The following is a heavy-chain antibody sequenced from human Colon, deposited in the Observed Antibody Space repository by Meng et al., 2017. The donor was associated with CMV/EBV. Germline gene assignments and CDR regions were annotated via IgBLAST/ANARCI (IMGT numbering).Heavy chain of an antibody. CDR1: AGSISSYY. J-gene: IGHJ4*02. CDR2: IYYSGTT. Sequence: SQTLSLTCAVSAGSISSYYWTWIRQSTGKGLEWIGYIYYSGTTSYNPSLKSRVTISLDTSKSQFSLKLDSVTAADTAVYYCAGASGWYFLDYWGQGTLVTVSS. D-gene: IGHD6-19*01. V-gene: IGHV4-59*01. CDR3: AGASGWYFLDY.